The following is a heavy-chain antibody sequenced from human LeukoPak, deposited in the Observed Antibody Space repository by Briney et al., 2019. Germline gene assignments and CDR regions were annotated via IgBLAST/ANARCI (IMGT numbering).Heavy chain of an antibody. V-gene: IGHV1-8*01. Sequence: GASVKVSCKASRYPFTRYELNWVRQAPGQRLKCLGCMHVKSGTAAYSPKFEGRVTMTRKTSISTAYMDLRSRRPEDTAVYYCARLPGYFGASWGQGTLVTVSS. J-gene: IGHJ5*02. D-gene: IGHD4/OR15-4a*01. CDR1: RYPFTRYE. CDR3: ARLPGYFGAS. CDR2: MHVKSGTA.